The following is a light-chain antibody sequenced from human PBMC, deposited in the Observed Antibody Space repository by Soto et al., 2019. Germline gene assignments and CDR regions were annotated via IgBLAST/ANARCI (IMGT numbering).Light chain of an antibody. CDR1: SSDVGSYNL. CDR3: SSYAGSYV. CDR2: EVS. Sequence: QSALTQPASVSGAAGQSIPISCTGTSSDVGSYNLVSWYQQHPGKAPKLRIDEVSKPPSGVSNRFSRSKSGNTASLPISPLQAEDEAPYYCSSYAGSYVFGTGTKVPVL. V-gene: IGLV2-23*02. J-gene: IGLJ1*01.